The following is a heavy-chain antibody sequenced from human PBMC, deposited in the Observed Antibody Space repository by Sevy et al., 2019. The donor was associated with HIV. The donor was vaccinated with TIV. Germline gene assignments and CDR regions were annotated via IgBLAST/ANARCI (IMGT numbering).Heavy chain of an antibody. V-gene: IGHV3-11*06. CDR3: AGGGFDV. Sequence: GGSLRLSCVGSGFTFGDYYISWIRQAPGKGLECVAYISSRSSFTNYTDSVRGRFTISRDNAKNEVFLQMNSLRAEDTGVYYCAGGGFDVWGQGTTVTVSS. J-gene: IGHJ3*01. CDR2: ISSRSSFT. CDR1: GFTFGDYY. D-gene: IGHD3-10*01.